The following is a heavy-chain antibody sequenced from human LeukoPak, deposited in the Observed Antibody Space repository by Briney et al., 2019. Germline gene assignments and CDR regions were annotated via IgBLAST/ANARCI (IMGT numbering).Heavy chain of an antibody. Sequence: PGGSLRLSCAASGFTFSSYGMHWVRQAPGKGLEWLAFIRYDGSNKDYADSVKGRFTSSRDNSKSTLYLQMNSLRAEDTAVYYCARSVTIFGAFDPWGQGSLVTVSS. V-gene: IGHV3-30*02. D-gene: IGHD3-3*01. CDR1: GFTFSSYG. CDR3: ARSVTIFGAFDP. CDR2: IRYDGSNK. J-gene: IGHJ5*02.